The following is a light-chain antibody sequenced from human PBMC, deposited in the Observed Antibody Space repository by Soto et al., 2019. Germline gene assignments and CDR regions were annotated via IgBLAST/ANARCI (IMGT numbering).Light chain of an antibody. CDR3: QTWGTGTLV. V-gene: IGLV4-69*01. CDR1: SGHSSYA. Sequence: QTVVTQAPSASASLGASVKLTCTLSSGHSSYAIAWHQQQPERGPRYLMKLNSDGSHNKGGGIPDRVSGSSSGAERYLTISSLQSEDEADYYCQTWGTGTLVFGGGTKVTVL. J-gene: IGLJ2*01. CDR2: LNSDGSH.